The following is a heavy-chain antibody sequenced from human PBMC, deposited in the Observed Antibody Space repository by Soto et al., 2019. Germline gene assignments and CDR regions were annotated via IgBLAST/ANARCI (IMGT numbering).Heavy chain of an antibody. Sequence: SETLSLTCAVYGGSFSGYYWSWIRQPPGKGLEWIGEINHSGSTNYNPSLKSRVTISVDTSKNQFSLKLSSVTAADTAVYYCARGTRLLHYYYFGMDVWGQGTTVTVSS. V-gene: IGHV4-34*01. J-gene: IGHJ6*02. CDR3: ARGTRLLHYYYFGMDV. CDR2: INHSGST. D-gene: IGHD6-25*01. CDR1: GGSFSGYY.